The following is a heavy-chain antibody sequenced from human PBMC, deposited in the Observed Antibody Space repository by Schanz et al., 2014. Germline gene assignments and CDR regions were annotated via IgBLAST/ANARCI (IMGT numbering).Heavy chain of an antibody. V-gene: IGHV1-18*01. CDR3: ARDRRRYCSTASCLHDNWFDP. CDR1: GGTFSSYT. J-gene: IGHJ5*02. CDR2: ISPYNGNT. D-gene: IGHD2-2*01. Sequence: QVLQVQSGSELKKPGTSVKVSCKASGGTFSSYTISWVRQAPGQGLEWMGWISPYNGNTNYAQKLQGRVTMTADTSTSTAYMDLRSLRSDDTAVYYCARDRRRYCSTASCLHDNWFDPWGQGTLVIVSS.